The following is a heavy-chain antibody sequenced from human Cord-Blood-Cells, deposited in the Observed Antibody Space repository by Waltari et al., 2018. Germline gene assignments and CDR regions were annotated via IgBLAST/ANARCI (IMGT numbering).Heavy chain of an antibody. V-gene: IGHV4-34*01. CDR1: GGSFSGYY. J-gene: IGHJ3*02. CDR3: ARPRIVGATRAFDI. D-gene: IGHD1-26*01. CDR2: INHSGST. Sequence: QVQLQQWGAGLLKPSETLSLTCAVYGGSFSGYYWSWIRQPPGKGLEGIGEINHSGSTNYNPSLKSRVTIAVDTSKNQFSLKRSSVTAADTAVYYCARPRIVGATRAFDIWGQGTMVTVSS.